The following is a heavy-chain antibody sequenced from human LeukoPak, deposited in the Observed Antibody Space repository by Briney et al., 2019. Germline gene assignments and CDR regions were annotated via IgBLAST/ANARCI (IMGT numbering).Heavy chain of an antibody. D-gene: IGHD5-12*01. Sequence: GASVKVSCKASGYTFTSYGISWVRQAPGQGLEWMGWTSAYNGNTNYAQKLQGRVTMTTDTSTSTAYMELRSLRSDDTAVYYCARVDSGGGYSGYESYFDYWGQGTLVTVPS. CDR2: TSAYNGNT. V-gene: IGHV1-18*01. CDR1: GYTFTSYG. J-gene: IGHJ4*02. CDR3: ARVDSGGGYSGYESYFDY.